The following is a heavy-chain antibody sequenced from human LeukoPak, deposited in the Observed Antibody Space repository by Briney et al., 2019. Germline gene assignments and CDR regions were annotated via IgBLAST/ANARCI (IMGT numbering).Heavy chain of an antibody. CDR2: MNPNSGNT. D-gene: IGHD6-6*01. Sequence: ASVKVSCTASGYTFTSYDINWVRQATGQGLEWMGWMNPNSGNTGYAQKFQGRVTITRNTSISTAYMELSSLRSEDTAVYYCARGTIAAPSDYWGQGTLVTVSS. CDR3: ARGTIAAPSDY. CDR1: GYTFTSYD. V-gene: IGHV1-8*03. J-gene: IGHJ4*02.